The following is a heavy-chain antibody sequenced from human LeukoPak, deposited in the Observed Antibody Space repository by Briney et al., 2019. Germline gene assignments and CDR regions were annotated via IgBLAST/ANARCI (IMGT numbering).Heavy chain of an antibody. Sequence: SETLSLTCTVSGGSISSSSYYWGWIRQPPGKGLEWIESIYYSGSTYYNPSLKSRVTISVDTSKNQFALKLSSVTAADTAVYYCARHDTGDYGDYLGLFDYWGQGTLVTVSS. CDR2: IYYSGST. CDR1: GGSISSSSYY. CDR3: ARHDTGDYGDYLGLFDY. V-gene: IGHV4-39*01. D-gene: IGHD4-17*01. J-gene: IGHJ4*02.